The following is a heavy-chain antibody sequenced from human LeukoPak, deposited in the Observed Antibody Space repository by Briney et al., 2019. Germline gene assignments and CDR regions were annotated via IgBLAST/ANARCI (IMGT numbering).Heavy chain of an antibody. J-gene: IGHJ4*02. CDR1: GFTVSSNS. Sequence: GGSLRLSCTVSGFTVSSNSMSWVRQAPGKGLEWVSFIYSDNTHYSYSVKGRFTISRDNSKNILYLQMNSLRAEDTAVYYCARRAGAYSHPYDYWGQGTLVTVSS. CDR2: IYSDNT. CDR3: ARRAGAYSHPYDY. V-gene: IGHV3-53*01. D-gene: IGHD4/OR15-4a*01.